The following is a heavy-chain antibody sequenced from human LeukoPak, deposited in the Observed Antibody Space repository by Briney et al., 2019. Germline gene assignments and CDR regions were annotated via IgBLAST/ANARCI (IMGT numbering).Heavy chain of an antibody. CDR2: IRYDGSNK. CDR1: GFTFSSYG. J-gene: IGHJ6*03. Sequence: GGSLRLSCAASGFTFSSYGMHWVRQAPGKGLEWVAFIRYDGSNKYYADSVKGRFTISRDNSKNTLYLQMNSLRAEDTAVYYCAKDGGYCSSTSCYWPPGYYYYMDVWGKGTTVTVSS. V-gene: IGHV3-30*02. CDR3: AKDGGYCSSTSCYWPPGYYYYMDV. D-gene: IGHD2-2*01.